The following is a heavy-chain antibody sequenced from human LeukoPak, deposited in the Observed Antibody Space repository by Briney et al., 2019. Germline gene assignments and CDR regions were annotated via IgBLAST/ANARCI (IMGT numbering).Heavy chain of an antibody. CDR1: GGSISSYY. V-gene: IGHV4-59*08. J-gene: IGHJ4*02. CDR2: IYYSGST. CDR3: ARQVTGQRYFDY. D-gene: IGHD6-25*01. Sequence: SSETLSLTCTVSGGSISSYYWSWIRQPPAKGLEWIGYIYYSGSTNYNPSLKSRVTISVDTSKNQFSLKLSSVTAADTAVYYCARQVTGQRYFDYWGQGTLVTVSS.